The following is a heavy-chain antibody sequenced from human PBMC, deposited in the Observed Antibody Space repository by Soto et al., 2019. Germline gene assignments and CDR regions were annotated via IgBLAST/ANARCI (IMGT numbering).Heavy chain of an antibody. CDR3: ARSDRYGVCRGKWLDP. J-gene: IGHJ5*02. Sequence: PSETLSLTCAVSGGSISSDDWWTWVRQTPGKGLEWIGEIYHSGTTNYNPSLMSRVTIAVDKAKSQFSLRLDSVTAADTAVYYCARSDRYGVCRGKWLDPWGQGLMVTASS. CDR1: GGSISSDDW. D-gene: IGHD2-8*01. CDR2: IYHSGTT. V-gene: IGHV4-4*02.